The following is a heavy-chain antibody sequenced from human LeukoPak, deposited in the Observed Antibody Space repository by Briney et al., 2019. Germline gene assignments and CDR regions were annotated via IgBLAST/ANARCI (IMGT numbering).Heavy chain of an antibody. V-gene: IGHV4-4*07. D-gene: IGHD4-23*01. Sequence: SETLSLTCTVSGGSISSYYGSWLRQPAGKGLEWFGRIYTSGSNHYHASLKSRLTISIDASKNQFSLKQVSFPPAHAAVFHCSRHHPYLYGGNSPVMAFHSWGQGTMGTVS. CDR1: GGSISSYY. J-gene: IGHJ3*02. CDR3: SRHHPYLYGGNSPVMAFHS. CDR2: IYTSGSN.